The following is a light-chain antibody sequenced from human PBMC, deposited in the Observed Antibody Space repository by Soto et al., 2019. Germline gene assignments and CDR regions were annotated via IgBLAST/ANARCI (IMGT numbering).Light chain of an antibody. J-gene: IGLJ1*01. Sequence: QSVLAQPASVSGSPGQSITISCTGTSSDVGLYDYVSWYQQHPGKAPQLMIYAVSNRPSGVSNRFSASKSGNTASLFISGLQAEDEADYYCGSYTSDSSYVFGSGTKVTLL. CDR1: SSDVGLYDY. V-gene: IGLV2-14*01. CDR2: AVS. CDR3: GSYTSDSSYV.